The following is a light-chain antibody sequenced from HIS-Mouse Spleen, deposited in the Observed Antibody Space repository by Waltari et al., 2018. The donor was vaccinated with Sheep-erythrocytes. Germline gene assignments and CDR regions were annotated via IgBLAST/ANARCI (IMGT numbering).Light chain of an antibody. CDR3: QSADSSGTYVV. Sequence: SYELTQPPSVSVSPGQTARITCSGDAFPKQYPYWYQQKPGQAPVLVKYKDSERPSGIPERFSGSSSGTTVTLTISGVQAEDEADYYCQSADSSGTYVVFGGGTKLTVL. CDR1: AFPKQY. CDR2: KDS. J-gene: IGLJ2*01. V-gene: IGLV3-25*03.